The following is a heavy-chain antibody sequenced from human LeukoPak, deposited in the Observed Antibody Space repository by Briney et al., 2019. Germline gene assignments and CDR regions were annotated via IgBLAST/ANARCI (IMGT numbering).Heavy chain of an antibody. CDR3: ARDQGRGFYYDSSGYPDY. Sequence: ASVKVSCKASGYTFTSYGISWVRQAPGQGLEWMGWISAYNGNTNYAQKLQGRVTMTTDTSTSTAYMELRSLRSDDTAVYYCARDQGRGFYYDSSGYPDYWGQGTLVTVPS. J-gene: IGHJ4*02. D-gene: IGHD3-22*01. V-gene: IGHV1-18*01. CDR2: ISAYNGNT. CDR1: GYTFTSYG.